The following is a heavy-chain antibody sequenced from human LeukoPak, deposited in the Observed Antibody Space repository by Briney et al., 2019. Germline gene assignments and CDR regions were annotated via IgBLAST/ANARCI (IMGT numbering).Heavy chain of an antibody. Sequence: GSLRLSCAASGFTFSKYWMLWVRQAPGKGLEWIGYVYYSGSTDYNPSLKSRVTISVDTSKNQFSLKLSSVTAADTAVYYCARGGWTQDSWGQGTLVTVSS. CDR2: VYYSGST. J-gene: IGHJ4*02. CDR1: GFTFSKYW. CDR3: ARGGWTQDS. D-gene: IGHD6-19*01. V-gene: IGHV4-59*01.